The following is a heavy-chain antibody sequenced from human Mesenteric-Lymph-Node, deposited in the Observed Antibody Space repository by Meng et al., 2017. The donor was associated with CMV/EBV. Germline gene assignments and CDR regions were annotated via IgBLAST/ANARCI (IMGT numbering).Heavy chain of an antibody. CDR2: ISYDGSNK. V-gene: IGHV3-30-3*02. CDR1: GFTFSSYA. Sequence: GESLKISCAASGFTFSSYAMHWVRQAPGKGLEWVAVISYDGSNKYYADSVKGRSTISRDNSKNTLYLQMNSLRAEDTAVYYCAKSRYYYYGMDVWGQGTTVTVSS. J-gene: IGHJ6*02. CDR3: AKSRYYYYGMDV.